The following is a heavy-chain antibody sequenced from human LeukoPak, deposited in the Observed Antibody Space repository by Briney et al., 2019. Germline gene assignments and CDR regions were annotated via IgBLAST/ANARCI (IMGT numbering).Heavy chain of an antibody. CDR2: FGDSGSST. Sequence: GGSLRLSCAASGFTLSSYAMNWVRQAPGKGLEWVSGFGDSGSSTYYADSVKGRFTISRDNSKNTLFLQMNSLRAEDTAVYYCVKSRGSNTRCYDYWGQGTLVTVSS. V-gene: IGHV3-23*01. J-gene: IGHJ4*02. CDR1: GFTLSSYA. D-gene: IGHD2-2*01. CDR3: VKSRGSNTRCYDY.